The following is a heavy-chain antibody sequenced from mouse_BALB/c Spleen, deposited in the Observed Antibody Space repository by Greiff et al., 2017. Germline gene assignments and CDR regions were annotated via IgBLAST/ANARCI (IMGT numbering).Heavy chain of an antibody. Sequence: EVKLVESGPSLVKPSQTLSLTCSVTGDSITSGYWNWIRKFPGNKLEYMGYISYSGSTYYNPSLKSRISITRDTSKNQYYLQLNSVTTEDTATYYCARYSFYDYQGAMDYWGQGTSVTVSS. J-gene: IGHJ4*01. CDR1: GDSITSGY. CDR3: ARYSFYDYQGAMDY. D-gene: IGHD2-4*01. CDR2: ISYSGST. V-gene: IGHV3-8*02.